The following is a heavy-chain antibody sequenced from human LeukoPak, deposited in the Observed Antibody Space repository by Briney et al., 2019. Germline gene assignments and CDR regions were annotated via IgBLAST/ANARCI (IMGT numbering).Heavy chain of an antibody. CDR3: TRHKGYAYYYGMDV. CDR1: EGSISSYY. CDR2: IYNSGST. Sequence: SETLSLTCTSSEGSISSYYWSWIRQPPGKGLEWIGYIYNSGSTNYNPSLKSRVTISVDTSKNQLSLKLSSVAAADTAVYYCTRHKGYAYYYGMDVWGQGTTVTVSS. V-gene: IGHV4-59*08. J-gene: IGHJ6*02. D-gene: IGHD3-16*01.